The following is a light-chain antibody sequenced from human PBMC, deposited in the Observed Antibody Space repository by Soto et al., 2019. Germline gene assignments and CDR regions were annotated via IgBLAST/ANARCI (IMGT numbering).Light chain of an antibody. J-gene: IGKJ1*01. CDR1: QSVSRSY. V-gene: IGKV3-20*01. Sequence: EIVLTQSPGTLSLSPGERVTLSCRASQSVSRSYLAWYQQKPGQAPRLLIYGASSRATGIPDRFSGSGSGTEFTLTISRLEPEDFAVYYCQQYGSSSWTFGQGTKVDIK. CDR3: QQYGSSSWT. CDR2: GAS.